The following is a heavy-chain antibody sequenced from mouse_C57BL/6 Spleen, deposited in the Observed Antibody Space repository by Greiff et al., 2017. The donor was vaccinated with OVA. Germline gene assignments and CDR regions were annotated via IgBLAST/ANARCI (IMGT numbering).Heavy chain of an antibody. CDR3: ARKDYDYDGNFDD. D-gene: IGHD2-4*01. J-gene: IGHJ2*01. Sequence: VQLQQSGPELVKPGASVKISCKASGYAFSSSWMNWVKQRPGKGLEWIGRIYPGDGDTNYNGKFKGKATLTADKSSSTAYMQLSSLTSEDYAVYFCARKDYDYDGNFDDWGQGTTLTVSS. V-gene: IGHV1-82*01. CDR1: GYAFSSSW. CDR2: IYPGDGDT.